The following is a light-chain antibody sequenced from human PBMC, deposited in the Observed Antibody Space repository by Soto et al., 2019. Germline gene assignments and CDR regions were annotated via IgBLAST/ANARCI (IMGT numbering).Light chain of an antibody. Sequence: QSVLTQPPSASGTPGQRVTISCSGSSSNIGSNTVNWYQQLPGTAPKLLICTNNQRPSGVPDRFSGSKSGTSASLAISGLQSEDEDAYYCAAWDDGLNGVVFGGGTKLTVL. CDR1: SSNIGSNT. V-gene: IGLV1-44*01. CDR2: TNN. CDR3: AAWDDGLNGVV. J-gene: IGLJ2*01.